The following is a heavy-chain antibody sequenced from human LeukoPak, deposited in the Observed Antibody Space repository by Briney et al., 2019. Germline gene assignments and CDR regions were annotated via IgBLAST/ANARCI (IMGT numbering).Heavy chain of an antibody. CDR3: ARGAGVLQFLEWLLYFDP. CDR1: GGSISSSSYY. D-gene: IGHD3-3*01. J-gene: IGHJ5*02. Sequence: TSETLSLTCTVSGGSISSSSYYWGWIRQPPGKGLEWIGSIYYSGSTYYNPSLKSRVTISVDTSKNQFSLKLSSVTAADTAVYYCARGAGVLQFLEWLLYFDPWGQGTLVTVSS. V-gene: IGHV4-39*07. CDR2: IYYSGST.